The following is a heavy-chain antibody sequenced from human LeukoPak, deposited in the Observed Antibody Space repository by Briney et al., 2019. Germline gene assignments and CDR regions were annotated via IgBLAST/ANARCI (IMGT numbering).Heavy chain of an antibody. CDR2: IYTSGST. CDR3: AGRCSGGSCLDGMDV. CDR1: GGSISSGSYY. Sequence: SETLPLTCTVSGGSISSGSYYWSWIRQPAGKGLEWIGRIYTSGSTNYNPSLKSRVTISVDTSKNQFSLKLSSVTAADTAVYYCAGRCSGGSCLDGMDVWGQGTTVTVSS. J-gene: IGHJ6*02. V-gene: IGHV4-61*02. D-gene: IGHD2-15*01.